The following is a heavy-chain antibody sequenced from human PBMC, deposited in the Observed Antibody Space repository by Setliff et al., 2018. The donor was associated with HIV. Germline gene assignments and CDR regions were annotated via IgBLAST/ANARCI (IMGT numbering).Heavy chain of an antibody. CDR2: INSDGRST. J-gene: IGHJ4*02. D-gene: IGHD3-10*01. CDR3: TTPRISGSSGWYFDY. Sequence: GGSLRLSCATSGFTFSSYWMHWVRQAPGKGLQWIARINSDGRSTDYAESVKGRFTIPKDTARNTLYLQMNTVTAEDTAVYYCTTPRISGSSGWYFDYWGQGTLVTVSS. V-gene: IGHV3-74*01. CDR1: GFTFSSYW.